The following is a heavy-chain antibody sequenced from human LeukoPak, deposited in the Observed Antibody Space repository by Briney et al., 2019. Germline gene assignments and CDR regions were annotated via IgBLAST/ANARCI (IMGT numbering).Heavy chain of an antibody. CDR2: INPNSGGT. Sequence: EASVKVSCKASGYTFTGYYMHWVRQAPGQGLEWMGWINPNSGGTNYAQKFQGRVTMTRDTSISTAYMELSRLRSDDTAVYYCARAQLITRMIVVVMTSPFGYWGQGTLVTVSS. V-gene: IGHV1-2*02. D-gene: IGHD3-22*01. CDR3: ARAQLITRMIVVVMTSPFGY. J-gene: IGHJ4*02. CDR1: GYTFTGYY.